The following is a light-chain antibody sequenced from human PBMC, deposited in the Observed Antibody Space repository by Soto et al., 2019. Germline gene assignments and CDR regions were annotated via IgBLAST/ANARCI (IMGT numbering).Light chain of an antibody. CDR3: QHYNPWPG. J-gene: IGKJ2*01. Sequence: EIVMTQFPATLSLSPGERATLSCRASQSVGSNLAWYQQKPGQGPRLLIYGASTRATGIPIRFSGSGYGTEFTLTINSLQSEDFVVYYCQHYNPWPGFGQGTKLEIK. CDR2: GAS. V-gene: IGKV3-15*01. CDR1: QSVGSN.